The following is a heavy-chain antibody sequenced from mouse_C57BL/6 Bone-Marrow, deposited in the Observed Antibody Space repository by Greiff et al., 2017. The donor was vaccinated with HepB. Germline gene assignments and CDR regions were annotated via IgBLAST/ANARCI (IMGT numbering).Heavy chain of an antibody. J-gene: IGHJ2*01. Sequence: VHLVESGAELARPGASVKMSCKASGYTFTSYTMHWVKQRPGQGLEWIGYINPSSGYTKYNQKFKDKATLTADKSSSTAYMQLSSLTSEDAAVYYCARGRGYYDSSFDCWGQGTTLTVSS. D-gene: IGHD2-4*01. V-gene: IGHV1-4*01. CDR1: GYTFTSYT. CDR2: INPSSGYT. CDR3: ARGRGYYDSSFDC.